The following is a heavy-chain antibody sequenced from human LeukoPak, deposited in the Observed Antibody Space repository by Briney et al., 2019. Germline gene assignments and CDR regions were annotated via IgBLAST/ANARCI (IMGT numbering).Heavy chain of an antibody. CDR3: ARDDIAAAPGIKGGPFDY. V-gene: IGHV1-18*01. CDR1: GYTFTSYG. CDR2: ISAYNGNT. Sequence: GASVKVSCKASGYTFTSYGISWVRQAPGQGLEWMGWISAYNGNTNYAQKLQGRVTMTTDTSTSTAYMELRSLRSDDTAVYYCARDDIAAAPGIKGGPFDYWGQGTLVTVSS. J-gene: IGHJ4*02. D-gene: IGHD6-13*01.